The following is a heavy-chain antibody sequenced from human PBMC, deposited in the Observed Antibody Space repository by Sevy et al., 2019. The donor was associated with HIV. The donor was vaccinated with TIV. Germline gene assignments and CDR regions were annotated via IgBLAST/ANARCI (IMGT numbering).Heavy chain of an antibody. D-gene: IGHD2-21*02. J-gene: IGHJ3*02. CDR3: AREPLYCGGDCYPAAAFDI. V-gene: IGHV4-59*01. CDR2: IYYSGST. CDR1: GGSISSYY. Sequence: SETLSLTCTVSGGSISSYYWSWIRQPPGKGLEWIGYIYYSGSTNYNPSLKSRVTISVDTSKNQFSLKLSSVTAADTAVYYCAREPLYCGGDCYPAAAFDIWGQGTMVTVSS.